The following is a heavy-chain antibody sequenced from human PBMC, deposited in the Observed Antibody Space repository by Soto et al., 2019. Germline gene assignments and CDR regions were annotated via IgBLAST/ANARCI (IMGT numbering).Heavy chain of an antibody. D-gene: IGHD1-1*01. CDR3: AKTGTDGSWFDP. Sequence: SGPTLVNPTHTLTLTCTFSGFSLSTSGMRVSWIRQPPGKALEWLARIDWDDDEFYSTSLRTRLTISKDTSKNQVVLTMTNMDPVDTATYYCAKTGTDGSWFDPWGQGTLVTVSS. J-gene: IGHJ5*02. CDR2: IDWDDDE. V-gene: IGHV2-70*04. CDR1: GFSLSTSGMR.